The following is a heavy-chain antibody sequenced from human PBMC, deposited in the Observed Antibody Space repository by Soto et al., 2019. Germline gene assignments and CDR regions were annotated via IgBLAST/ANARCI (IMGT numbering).Heavy chain of an antibody. J-gene: IGHJ3*02. CDR2: IWYDGSNK. D-gene: IGHD3-3*01. V-gene: IGHV3-33*01. CDR3: AREPYDFWSGYYRDDAFDI. Sequence: QVQLVESGGGVVQPGRSLRLSCAASGFTFSSYGMHWVRQAPGKGLEWVALIWYDGSNKYYADSVKGRFTISRDNSKNTLYLQMNSLRAEDTAVYYCAREPYDFWSGYYRDDAFDIWGQGTMVTVSS. CDR1: GFTFSSYG.